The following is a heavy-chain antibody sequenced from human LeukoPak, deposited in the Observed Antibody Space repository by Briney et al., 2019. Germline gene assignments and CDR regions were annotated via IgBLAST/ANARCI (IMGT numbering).Heavy chain of an antibody. J-gene: IGHJ4*02. CDR1: GGPISSGSDY. D-gene: IGHD1-26*01. V-gene: IGHV4-61*01. Sequence: SETLSLTCTVSGGPISSGSDYWSWIRQPPGKGLEWIGYIYYSGSTNYNPSLKSRVTISVDTSKNQFSLKLSSVTAADTAVYYCARESSGSPYYFDYWGQGTLVTVSS. CDR2: IYYSGST. CDR3: ARESSGSPYYFDY.